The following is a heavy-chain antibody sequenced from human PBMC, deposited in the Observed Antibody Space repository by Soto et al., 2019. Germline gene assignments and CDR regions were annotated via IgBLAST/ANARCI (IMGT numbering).Heavy chain of an antibody. Sequence: GGALRLFCAASGFAFSSYTMSWVRQTPGKGLEWVSSISASGGSTYYGDSLKGRFTISRDNSKNTLNLHIKSLGVEDSAVYYCAKDRGGFARGWEYYDFCGKGTQVTLAS. CDR1: GFAFSSYT. D-gene: IGHD6-19*01. V-gene: IGHV3-23*01. J-gene: IGHJ4*02. CDR2: ISASGGST. CDR3: AKDRGGFARGWEYYDF.